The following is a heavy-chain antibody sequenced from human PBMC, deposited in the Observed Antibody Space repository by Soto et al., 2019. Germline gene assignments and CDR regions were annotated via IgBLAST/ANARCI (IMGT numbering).Heavy chain of an antibody. Sequence: GGSLRLSCAASGFTFSNFAMSWVRQAAGKGLEWVSAISGNGGTKHYADSVEGRFTISRDNSKNTLYLQMNSLKVEDTAIYYCATGLDYDRSGYSRYWGQGT. V-gene: IGHV3-23*01. J-gene: IGHJ4*02. CDR2: ISGNGGTK. CDR3: ATGLDYDRSGYSRY. CDR1: GFTFSNFA. D-gene: IGHD3-22*01.